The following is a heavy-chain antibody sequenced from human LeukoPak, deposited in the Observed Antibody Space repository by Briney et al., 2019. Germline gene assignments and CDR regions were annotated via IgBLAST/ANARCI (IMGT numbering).Heavy chain of an antibody. CDR1: GFTFSTYG. CDR2: INHDGSNK. V-gene: IGHV3-33*01. CDR3: ALGFCGSASCYTGY. J-gene: IGHJ4*02. Sequence: PGGSLRLSCAASGFTFSTYGMHWVRQAPGKGLEWVAGINHDGSNKYYAVPEKGRFTISRDNSENTLYLHMDSLRVEDTAVYYCALGFCGSASCYTGYWGQGTPVTVSS. D-gene: IGHD2-2*02.